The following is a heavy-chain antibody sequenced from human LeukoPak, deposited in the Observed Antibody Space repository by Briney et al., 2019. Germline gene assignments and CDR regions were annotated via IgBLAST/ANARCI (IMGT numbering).Heavy chain of an antibody. V-gene: IGHV1-46*01. CDR3: AREPATTVVTEYYFDY. CDR2: INPSGGST. J-gene: IGHJ4*02. Sequence: ASVKVSCKASGYTFTSYYMHWVRQAPGQGLEWMVIINPSGGSTSYAQKFQGRVTMTRDTSTSTLYMELSSLRSEDTAVYYCAREPATTVVTEYYFDYWGQGTLVTVSS. CDR1: GYTFTSYY. D-gene: IGHD4-23*01.